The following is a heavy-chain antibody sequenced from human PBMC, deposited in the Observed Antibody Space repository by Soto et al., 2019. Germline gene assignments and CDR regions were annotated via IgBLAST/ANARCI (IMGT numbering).Heavy chain of an antibody. Sequence: SETLSLTCTVSGGSISSYYWSWIRQPPGKGLEWIGYIYYSGSTNYNPSLKSRVTISVDTSKNQFSLKLSSVTAADTAVYYCARAKGGASWFDPWGQGTMVTV. CDR2: IYYSGST. D-gene: IGHD1-26*01. CDR3: ARAKGGASWFDP. J-gene: IGHJ5*02. CDR1: GGSISSYY. V-gene: IGHV4-59*01.